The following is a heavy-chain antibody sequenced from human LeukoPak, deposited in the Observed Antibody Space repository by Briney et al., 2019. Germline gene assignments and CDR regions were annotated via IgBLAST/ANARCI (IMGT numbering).Heavy chain of an antibody. CDR3: ARATGGTPDY. CDR2: IYSGGST. Sequence: GGSLRLSCAASGFTVSSNYMSWVRQAPGKGLEWVSVIYSGGSTYYADSVKGRFTMSRDNSKNTLYLQMSSLRAEDTAVYYCARATGGTPDYWGQGTLVTVSS. D-gene: IGHD3-16*01. CDR1: GFTVSSNY. V-gene: IGHV3-66*01. J-gene: IGHJ4*02.